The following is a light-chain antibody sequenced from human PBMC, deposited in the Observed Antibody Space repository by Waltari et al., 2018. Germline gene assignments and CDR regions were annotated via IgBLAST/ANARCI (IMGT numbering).Light chain of an antibody. J-gene: IGKJ1*01. CDR1: QSISSW. V-gene: IGKV1-5*03. CDR2: KAS. Sequence: DIQMTQSPSTLSASVGDRVTITCRASQSISSWLAWYQQKPGKAPKLLSYKASSLASGVPSRFSGSGSGTEFTLTISSLQPDDFATYYCQQYNSYPWTFGQGTKVEIK. CDR3: QQYNSYPWT.